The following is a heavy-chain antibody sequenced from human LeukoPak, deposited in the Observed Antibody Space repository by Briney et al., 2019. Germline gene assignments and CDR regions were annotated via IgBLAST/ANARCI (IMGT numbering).Heavy chain of an antibody. CDR3: ARGDYGGYSGPLDY. CDR2: IYTSGSA. J-gene: IGHJ4*02. CDR1: GGSISSGDYY. D-gene: IGHD4-23*01. Sequence: TLSLTCTVSGGSISSGDYYWSWIRQPAGKGLEWIGRIYTSGSANYNPSLKSRVTISVDTSKNQFSLKLSSVTAADTAVYYCARGDYGGYSGPLDYWGQGTLVTVSS. V-gene: IGHV4-61*02.